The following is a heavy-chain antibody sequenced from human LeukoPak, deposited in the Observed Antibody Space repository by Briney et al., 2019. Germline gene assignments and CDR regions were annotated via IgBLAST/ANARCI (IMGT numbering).Heavy chain of an antibody. J-gene: IGHJ3*02. Sequence: PGRSLRLSCAASGFTFSSYAMHWVRQAPGKGLEGVAVISYDGSNKYYADSVKGRFTISRDNSKNTLYLQMNSLRAEDTAVYYCARDRTYYYDSRAFDIWGQGTMVTVSS. CDR1: GFTFSSYA. CDR3: ARDRTYYYDSRAFDI. D-gene: IGHD3-22*01. V-gene: IGHV3-30*04. CDR2: ISYDGSNK.